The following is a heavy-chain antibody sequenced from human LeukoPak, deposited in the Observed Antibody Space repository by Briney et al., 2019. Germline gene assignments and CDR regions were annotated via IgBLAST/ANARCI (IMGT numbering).Heavy chain of an antibody. V-gene: IGHV5-51*01. CDR3: ARRSSGWYQDY. D-gene: IGHD6-19*01. CDR1: GYTFTRYW. J-gene: IGHJ4*02. Sequence: GESLKISCKGSGYTFTRYWFGWVRQMPGKGLEWMGIIYPGDSDTRYSPSFQGQVTISADKSTSTAYLQWSSLKASDTAMYYCARRSSGWYQDYWGQGTLVTVSS. CDR2: IYPGDSDT.